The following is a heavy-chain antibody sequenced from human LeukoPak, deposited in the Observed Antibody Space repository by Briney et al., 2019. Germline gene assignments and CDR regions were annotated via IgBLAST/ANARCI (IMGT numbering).Heavy chain of an antibody. V-gene: IGHV3-30*02. CDR3: AKTQKSRGGVPTIRGSDY. Sequence: PGGSLRLSCAASGFTFSSYGMHWVRQAPGKGLEWVAFIRYDGSNKYYADSVKGRFTISRDNSKNTLYLQMNSLRAEDTAVYYCAKTQKSRGGVPTIRGSDYWGQGTLVTVSS. CDR1: GFTFSSYG. CDR2: IRYDGSNK. J-gene: IGHJ4*02. D-gene: IGHD5-24*01.